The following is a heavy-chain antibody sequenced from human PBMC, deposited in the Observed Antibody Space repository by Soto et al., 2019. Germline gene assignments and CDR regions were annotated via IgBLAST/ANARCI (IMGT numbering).Heavy chain of an antibody. CDR2: IKQDGSEK. Sequence: GGSLRLSCAASGFTFSSYWMSWVRQAPGKGLEWVAKIKQDGSEKYYVDSVKGRFTISRDNAKNSLYLQMNSLRAEDTAVYYCARDLEGFVNDAFDIWGQGTMVTVSS. J-gene: IGHJ3*02. CDR1: GFTFSSYW. V-gene: IGHV3-7*05. CDR3: ARDLEGFVNDAFDI.